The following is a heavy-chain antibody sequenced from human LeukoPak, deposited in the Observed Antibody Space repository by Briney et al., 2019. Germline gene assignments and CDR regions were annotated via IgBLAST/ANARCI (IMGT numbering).Heavy chain of an antibody. J-gene: IGHJ4*02. V-gene: IGHV4-38-2*01. CDR3: ARDRGYGGNDWDY. CDR2: LYHGGAT. Sequence: SETLSLTCAVSGYSINSGYYWGWIRQPPGKGLKWIGSLYHGGATYSNPSLKSRVTIAVDTSKNQFSLKLSSVTAADTAVYYCARDRGYGGNDWDYWGQGTLVTVSS. CDR1: GYSINSGYY. D-gene: IGHD4-23*01.